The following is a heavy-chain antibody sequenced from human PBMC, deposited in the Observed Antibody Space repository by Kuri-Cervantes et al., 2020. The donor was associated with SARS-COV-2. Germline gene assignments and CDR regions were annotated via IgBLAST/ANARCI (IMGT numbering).Heavy chain of an antibody. CDR2: INPNSGGT. Sequence: ASVKVSCKASGYTFTTYGITWVRQAPGQGLEWMGWINPNSGGTNYAQKFQGWVTMTRDTSISTAYMGLSRLRSDDTAVYYCARDLGPYGLEAASYSSSGYYGMDVWGQGTTVTVSS. CDR1: GYTFTTYG. J-gene: IGHJ6*02. V-gene: IGHV1-2*04. D-gene: IGHD6-6*01. CDR3: ARDLGPYGLEAASYSSSGYYGMDV.